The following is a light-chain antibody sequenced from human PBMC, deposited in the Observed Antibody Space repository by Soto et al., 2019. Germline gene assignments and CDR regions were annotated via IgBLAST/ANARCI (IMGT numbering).Light chain of an antibody. V-gene: IGLV7-43*01. Sequence: QTVVIQEPSLTVSPGETITGTCTSSTGAVTSGYSPNWFQQKPGQAPRALIYSINKRHSWTPDRFSGSLLGGKAALTVSGVRPEDGADYYCLRFYGGAYVFGSGTKLTVL. CDR2: SIN. J-gene: IGLJ1*01. CDR1: TGAVTSGYS. CDR3: LRFYGGAYV.